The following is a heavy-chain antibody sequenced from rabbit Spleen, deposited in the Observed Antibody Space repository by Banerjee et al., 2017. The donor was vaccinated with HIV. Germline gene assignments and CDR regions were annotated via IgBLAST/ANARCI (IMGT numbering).Heavy chain of an antibody. CDR2: IDPIFGRT. D-gene: IGHD6-1*01. J-gene: IGHJ6*01. CDR3: VRDQAGYDGYAYPPYAMDL. Sequence: QEQLVESGGGLVQPGGSLKLSCKASGFDFSVYGLSWVRQAPGKGLEWIGYIDPIFGRTYYASWVNGRFAISSHNAQNTLYLQLNSLTAADTATYFCVRDQAGYDGYAYPPYAMDLWGQGTLVTVS. CDR1: GFDFSVYG. V-gene: IGHV1S47*01.